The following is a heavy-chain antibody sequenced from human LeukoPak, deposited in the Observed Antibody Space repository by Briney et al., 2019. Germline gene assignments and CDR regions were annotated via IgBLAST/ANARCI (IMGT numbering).Heavy chain of an antibody. Sequence: GGSLRLSCAASGFTFSTYWMSWVRQAPGKGLEWVANIKQDGSETHYLDSMKGRFTISRDNANNSVYLHMSNLRAEDSAVYFCARQTAGYYSPFDYWGQGTLVTVSS. CDR1: GFTFSTYW. CDR3: ARQTAGYYSPFDY. CDR2: IKQDGSET. D-gene: IGHD3-9*01. V-gene: IGHV3-7*01. J-gene: IGHJ4*02.